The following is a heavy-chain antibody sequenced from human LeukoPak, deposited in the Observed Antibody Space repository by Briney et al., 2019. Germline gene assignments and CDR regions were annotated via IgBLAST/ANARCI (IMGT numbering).Heavy chain of an antibody. Sequence: SETLSLTCAVYGGSFSGYYWSWIRQRPGKGLEWIGEISHSGSTNYNPSLKSRVTISVDTSKNQFSLNLSSVTAADTAVYYCARSPCSSTSCYYYYGMDVWGQGTTVTVSS. J-gene: IGHJ6*02. CDR3: ARSPCSSTSCYYYYGMDV. D-gene: IGHD2-2*01. CDR1: GGSFSGYY. V-gene: IGHV4-34*01. CDR2: ISHSGST.